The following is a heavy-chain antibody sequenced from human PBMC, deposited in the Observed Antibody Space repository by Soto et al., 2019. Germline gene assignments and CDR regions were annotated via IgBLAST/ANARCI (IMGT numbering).Heavy chain of an antibody. CDR3: AKAGWRGDYYYGLDV. J-gene: IGHJ6*02. D-gene: IGHD3-3*01. CDR2: VTFDGSRT. Sequence: GGSLRLSCAASGFNFNNYAMHWVRQAPGKGLEWVAVVTFDGSRTYYADSVKGRFTISRDSSNNTVSLQMNSLTNEDTAVYYCAKAGWRGDYYYGLDVWGQGTTVTVSS. V-gene: IGHV3-30*18. CDR1: GFNFNNYA.